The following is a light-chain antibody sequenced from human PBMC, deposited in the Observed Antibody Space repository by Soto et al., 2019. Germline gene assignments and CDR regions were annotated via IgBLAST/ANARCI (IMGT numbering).Light chain of an antibody. J-gene: IGKJ5*01. V-gene: IGKV3-15*01. CDR2: GAS. CDR1: ESVSSN. CDR3: QQSNSWPPIT. Sequence: DIVLTQSPATLSLSPGERATLSCRASESVSSNLAWYQQRPGQAPRLVIYGASTRATGIPARFSGGGSGTEFTLTISSLQSEDFTVYYCQQSNSWPPITFGQGTRLEIK.